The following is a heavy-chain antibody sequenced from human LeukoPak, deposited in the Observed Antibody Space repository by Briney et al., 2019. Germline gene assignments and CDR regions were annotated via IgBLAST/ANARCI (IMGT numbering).Heavy chain of an antibody. CDR1: GFIFSSYW. J-gene: IGHJ4*02. V-gene: IGHV3-74*01. CDR3: ARDVGYGGD. D-gene: IGHD4-23*01. CDR2: ISTDGSST. Sequence: AGSLRLSCVGSGFIFSSYWIHWVRQAPGRGLVWVSRISTDGSSTNYADSVKGRFTISRDNAKNTVYLQMNSLRVEDTAVYYCARDVGYGGDWGQGTLVTVSS.